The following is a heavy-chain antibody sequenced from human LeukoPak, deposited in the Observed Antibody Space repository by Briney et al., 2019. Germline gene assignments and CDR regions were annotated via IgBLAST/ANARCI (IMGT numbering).Heavy chain of an antibody. CDR2: INPSDGST. D-gene: IGHD6-13*01. J-gene: IGHJ4*02. V-gene: IGHV1-46*01. CDR3: ARASPRIAAAGN. Sequence: ASVKVSCKKSGYTFTSYYMHWVRQAPGQGLEWMGIINPSDGSTSYAQKFQGRVTMTRDTSTSTVYMELSSLRSEDTAVYYCARASPRIAAAGNWGQGTLVTVSS. CDR1: GYTFTSYY.